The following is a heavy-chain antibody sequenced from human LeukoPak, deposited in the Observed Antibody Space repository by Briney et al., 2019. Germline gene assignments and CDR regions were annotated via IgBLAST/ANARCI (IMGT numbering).Heavy chain of an antibody. CDR3: TTDFVQIVVVTFDY. CDR1: GFTFSNAW. V-gene: IGHV3-15*01. J-gene: IGHJ4*02. D-gene: IGHD3-22*01. CDR2: IKSKTDGGTT. Sequence: GGSLRLSCAASGFTFSNAWMSWVRQAPGKGLEWVGRIKSKTDGGTTDYAAPVKGRFTISRDDSKNTLYLQMNSLKTEDTAVYYCTTDFVQIVVVTFDYWGQGTLVTVSS.